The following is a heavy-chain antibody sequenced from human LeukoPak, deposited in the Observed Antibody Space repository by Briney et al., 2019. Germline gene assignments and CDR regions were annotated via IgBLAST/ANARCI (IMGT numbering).Heavy chain of an antibody. CDR3: ARDELMTTVTPAYFDY. CDR1: GFTFSSYS. V-gene: IGHV3-21*01. CDR2: ISSSSSYI. D-gene: IGHD4-17*01. Sequence: GGSLRLSCAASGFTFSSYSMNWVRQAPGKGPEWVSSISSSSSYIYYADSVKGRFTISRDNAKNSLYLQMNSLRAEDTAVYYCARDELMTTVTPAYFDYWGQGTLVTVSS. J-gene: IGHJ4*02.